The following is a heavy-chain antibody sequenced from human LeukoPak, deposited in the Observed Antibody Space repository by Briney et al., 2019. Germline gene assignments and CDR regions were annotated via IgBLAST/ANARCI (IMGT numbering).Heavy chain of an antibody. Sequence: HPGRSLRLSCAASGFTFSSYAMHWVRQAPGKGLEWVAVISYDGSNKYYADSVKGRFTISRDNPKNTLYLQMNSLRAEDTAVYYCARAAGGYRGYFDYWGQGTLVTVSS. CDR1: GFTFSSYA. V-gene: IGHV3-30*04. D-gene: IGHD5-12*01. CDR2: ISYDGSNK. J-gene: IGHJ4*02. CDR3: ARAAGGYRGYFDY.